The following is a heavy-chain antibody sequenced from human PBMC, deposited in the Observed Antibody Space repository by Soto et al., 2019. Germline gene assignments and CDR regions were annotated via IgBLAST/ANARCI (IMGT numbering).Heavy chain of an antibody. CDR3: ATDGGR. CDR2: IKSKTAGEAI. V-gene: IGHV3-15*07. Sequence: EVQLVESGGGLVKPGGSLRLSCAASGFTFTDAWMNWVRQAPGKGLEWVGRIKSKTAGEAIDYTTPVEGRVTISRDDSENTLYLQMNSLKTEDTAVYYCATDGGRWGQGTLVTVSS. J-gene: IGHJ4*02. CDR1: GFTFTDAW.